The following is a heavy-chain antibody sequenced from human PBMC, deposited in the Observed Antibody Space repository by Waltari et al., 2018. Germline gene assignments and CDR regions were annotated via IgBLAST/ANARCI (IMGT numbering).Heavy chain of an antibody. D-gene: IGHD3-3*01. J-gene: IGHJ4*02. CDR1: GYTFTSYG. CDR3: ARVGDDFWSGYFDY. V-gene: IGHV1-18*04. Sequence: VKKPGASVKVSCKASGYTFTSYGINWVRQAPGQGLEWMGWISAYNGYTNYAQKVQGRVTMTTDTSTSTAYMELRSLRSDDTAVYYCARVGDDFWSGYFDYWGQGTLVTVSS. CDR2: ISAYNGYT.